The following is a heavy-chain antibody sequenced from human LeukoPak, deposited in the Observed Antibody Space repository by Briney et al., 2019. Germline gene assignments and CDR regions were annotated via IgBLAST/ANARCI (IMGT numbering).Heavy chain of an antibody. D-gene: IGHD3-10*01. Sequence: GGSLRLSRAASGFTHSSYSMNWVRQAPGKGLEWVSSISSSSSYIYYADSVKGRFTISRDNAKNSLYLQMNSLRAEDTAVYYCARGVVNSNWFDPWGQGTLVTVSS. V-gene: IGHV3-21*01. CDR1: GFTHSSYS. CDR2: ISSSSSYI. J-gene: IGHJ5*02. CDR3: ARGVVNSNWFDP.